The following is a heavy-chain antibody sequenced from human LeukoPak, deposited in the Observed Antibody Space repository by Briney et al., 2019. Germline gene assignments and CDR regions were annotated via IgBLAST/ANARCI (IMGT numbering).Heavy chain of an antibody. Sequence: GGSLRLSCAASGFTVSSNYMSWVRQAPGRGLEWVSVIYSGGSTYYADSVKGRFTISRDNSKNTLHLQMNSLRAEDTAVYYCASDRLGLSFDNWGQGTLVTVSS. CDR2: IYSGGST. J-gene: IGHJ4*02. CDR3: ASDRLGLSFDN. D-gene: IGHD4-11*01. CDR1: GFTVSSNY. V-gene: IGHV3-66*01.